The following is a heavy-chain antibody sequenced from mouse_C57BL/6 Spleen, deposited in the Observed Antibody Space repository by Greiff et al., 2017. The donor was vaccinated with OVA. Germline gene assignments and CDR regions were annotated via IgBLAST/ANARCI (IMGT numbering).Heavy chain of an antibody. CDR2: ISSGSSTI. Sequence: VKLVESGGGLVKPGGSLKLSCAASGFTFSDYGMHWVRQAPETGLEWVAYISSGSSTIYYAAKVKGRFTISRDNAKNTLFLQMTSLRSEDTAMYYCARDPDLYAMDYWGQGTSVTVSS. CDR1: GFTFSDYG. J-gene: IGHJ4*01. V-gene: IGHV5-17*01. CDR3: ARDPDLYAMDY.